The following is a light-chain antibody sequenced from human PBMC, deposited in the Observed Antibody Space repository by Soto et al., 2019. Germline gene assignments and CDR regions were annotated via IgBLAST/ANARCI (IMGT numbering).Light chain of an antibody. CDR3: ASFTTSNTWV. V-gene: IGLV2-14*01. Sequence: QSALTQPASVSGSPGQSITISCTGTSSDIGAYNYVSWCQQYPGRAPRLIIYEVSNRPSGISYRFSGSKSGNTASLTISGLQAEDEADYYCASFTTSNTWVFAGGTKVTVL. CDR2: EVS. CDR1: SSDIGAYNY. J-gene: IGLJ3*02.